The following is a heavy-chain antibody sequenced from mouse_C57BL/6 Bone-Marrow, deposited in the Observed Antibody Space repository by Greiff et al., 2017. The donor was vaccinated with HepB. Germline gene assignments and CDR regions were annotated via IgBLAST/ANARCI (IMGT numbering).Heavy chain of an antibody. V-gene: IGHV1-26*01. D-gene: IGHD3-1*01. J-gene: IGHJ2*01. Sequence: VQLQQSGPELVKPGASVKISCKASGYTFTDYYMNWVKQSHGKSLEWIGDINPNNGGTSYNQKFKGKATLTVDKSSSTAYMELRSLTSEDSAVYYCARTGHWDYWGQGTTLTVSS. CDR1: GYTFTDYY. CDR2: INPNNGGT. CDR3: ARTGHWDY.